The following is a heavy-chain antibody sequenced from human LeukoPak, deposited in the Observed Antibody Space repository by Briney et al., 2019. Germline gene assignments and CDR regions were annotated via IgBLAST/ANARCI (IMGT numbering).Heavy chain of an antibody. J-gene: IGHJ3*02. CDR3: AREWYGDYAAGAFDI. CDR1: GYTFTGYY. Sequence: ASVKASCKASGYTFTGYYMHWVRQAPGQGLEWMGRINPNSGGTNYAQKFQGRVTMTRDTSISTAYMELSRLRSDDTAVYYCAREWYGDYAAGAFDIWGQGTMVTVSS. CDR2: INPNSGGT. D-gene: IGHD4-17*01. V-gene: IGHV1-2*06.